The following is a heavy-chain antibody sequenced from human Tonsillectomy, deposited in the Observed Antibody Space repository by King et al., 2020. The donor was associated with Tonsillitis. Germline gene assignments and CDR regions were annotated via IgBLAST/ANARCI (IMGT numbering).Heavy chain of an antibody. Sequence: VQLVESGGGLVRPGGSLKLSCAASGFTFSGSAMHWVRQASGKGLEWVGRIRSKANSYATAYAASVKGRFTISRDDSKNTAYLQMNSLKTEDTAVYYCTRHGRITGTTWYFDLWGRGTLVTVSS. J-gene: IGHJ2*01. CDR2: IRSKANSYAT. D-gene: IGHD1-7*01. V-gene: IGHV3-73*02. CDR1: GFTFSGSA. CDR3: TRHGRITGTTWYFDL.